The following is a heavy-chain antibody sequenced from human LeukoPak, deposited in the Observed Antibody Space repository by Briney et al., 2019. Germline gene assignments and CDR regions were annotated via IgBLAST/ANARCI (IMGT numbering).Heavy chain of an antibody. J-gene: IGHJ3*02. CDR3: AKEWGAGSDAFDI. CDR1: GFTFSSYG. D-gene: IGHD3-16*01. CDR2: ISYDGSNK. Sequence: GGSPRLSCAASGFTFSSYGMHWVRQAPGKGLEWVAVISYDGSNKYYADSVKGRFTISRDNSKNTLYLQMNSLRAEDTAVYYCAKEWGAGSDAFDIWGQGTMVTVSS. V-gene: IGHV3-30*18.